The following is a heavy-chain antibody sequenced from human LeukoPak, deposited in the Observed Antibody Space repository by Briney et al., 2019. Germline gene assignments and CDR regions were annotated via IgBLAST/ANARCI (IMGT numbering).Heavy chain of an antibody. CDR1: GDSIRSSNW. CDR2: IYHSGST. D-gene: IGHD2-15*01. V-gene: IGHV4-4*02. J-gene: IGHJ3*02. Sequence: SETLSLTCAVSGDSIRSSNWWSWVRQPPGKGLDWIGEIYHSGSTNYNPSLKSRVTISVDTSKNQFSLKLSSVTAADTAVYYCVRFLFGDCSGGSCYRYDAFDIWGQGTMVTVSS. CDR3: VRFLFGDCSGGSCYRYDAFDI.